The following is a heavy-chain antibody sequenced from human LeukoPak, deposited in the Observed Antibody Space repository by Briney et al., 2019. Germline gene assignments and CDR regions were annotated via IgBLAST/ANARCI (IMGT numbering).Heavy chain of an antibody. D-gene: IGHD1-26*01. CDR2: ISYAGNNQ. CDR3: ARSGRGGAFDI. Sequence: GGSLRLSCTASGFTFSSHPMHWVRQAPDKGLEWVAVISYAGNNQYYADSVKGRFTISGDNAKNTLYLQMNSLRAEDTAVYYCARSGRGGAFDIWGQGTMVIVSS. CDR1: GFTFSSHP. V-gene: IGHV3-30*04. J-gene: IGHJ3*02.